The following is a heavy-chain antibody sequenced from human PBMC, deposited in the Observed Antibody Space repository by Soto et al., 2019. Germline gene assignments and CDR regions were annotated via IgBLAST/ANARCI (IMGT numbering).Heavy chain of an antibody. CDR3: ARAKGLVTVTTSWFDP. J-gene: IGHJ5*02. CDR1: GGSINSGDYY. Sequence: QVQLQESGPGLVKPSQTLSLTCTVSGGSINSGDYYWSWIRQPPGKGLEWIGYIYYSGSTYYNPSLKSRVSISAXTXKXEFSLKLSSVTAADTAVYYCARAKGLVTVTTSWFDPWGQGTLVTVSS. CDR2: IYYSGST. D-gene: IGHD4-17*01. V-gene: IGHV4-30-4*01.